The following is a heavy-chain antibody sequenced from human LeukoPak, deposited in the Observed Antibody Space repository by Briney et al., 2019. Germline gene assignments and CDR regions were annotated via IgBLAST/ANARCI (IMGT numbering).Heavy chain of an antibody. Sequence: PGGSLRLSCAASGFTVSSNYMSWVRQAPGKGLEWVSVIYSGGSTNYADSVKGRFTISRDNAKNSLYLQINSLRADDTAVYYCVKDGINGNSIYDAFDVWGQGTMVTVSP. V-gene: IGHV3-53*01. CDR1: GFTVSSNY. J-gene: IGHJ3*01. D-gene: IGHD1-7*01. CDR2: IYSGGST. CDR3: VKDGINGNSIYDAFDV.